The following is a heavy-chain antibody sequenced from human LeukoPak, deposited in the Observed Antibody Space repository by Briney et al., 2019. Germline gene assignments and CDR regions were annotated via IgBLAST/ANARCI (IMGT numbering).Heavy chain of an antibody. V-gene: IGHV1-2*02. CDR2: INPNSGGT. CDR3: ARAYCSSTSCYYYYGMDV. D-gene: IGHD2-2*01. CDR1: GYTFTGYY. Sequence: ASVKVSCKASGYTFTGYYMHWVRQAPGQGLEWMGWINPNSGGTNYAQKVQGRVTMTRDTSISTAYMELSRLRSDDTAVYYCARAYCSSTSCYYYYGMDVWGQGTTVTVSS. J-gene: IGHJ6*02.